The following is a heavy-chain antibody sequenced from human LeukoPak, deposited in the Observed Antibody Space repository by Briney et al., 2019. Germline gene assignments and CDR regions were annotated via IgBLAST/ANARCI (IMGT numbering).Heavy chain of an antibody. CDR3: ARRDYCTSTSCYESYNWFDP. CDR2: INHSGST. CDR1: GGSFSGYY. Sequence: SETLSLTCSVYGGSFSGYYWSWIRQPPGKGLEWIGEINHSGSTNYNSSLKSRVTISVDTSKNQFSLKLSSVTAADTAVYYCARRDYCTSTSCYESYNWFDPWGQGTLVTDSS. V-gene: IGHV4-34*01. J-gene: IGHJ5*02. D-gene: IGHD2-2*01.